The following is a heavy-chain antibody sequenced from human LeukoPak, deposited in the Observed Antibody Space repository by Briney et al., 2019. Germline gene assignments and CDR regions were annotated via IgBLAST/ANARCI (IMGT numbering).Heavy chain of an antibody. CDR2: ISDTGAAT. V-gene: IGHV3-23*01. J-gene: IGHJ4*02. Sequence: GESLRPSCAASGFSFNTHALTWVRQAPGKGLEWVSFISDTGAATYYADSVKGRFTISRDNSKSTVYLQMSSLRVEDTAVYYCAKVWYSTRVFDYWGQGTLVTVSS. CDR3: AKVWYSTRVFDY. D-gene: IGHD1-26*01. CDR1: GFSFNTHA.